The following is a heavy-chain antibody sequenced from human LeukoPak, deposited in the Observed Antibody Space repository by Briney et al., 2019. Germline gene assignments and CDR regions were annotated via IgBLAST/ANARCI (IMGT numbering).Heavy chain of an antibody. D-gene: IGHD2-21*01. V-gene: IGHV3-33*01. J-gene: IGHJ6*02. Sequence: GGFLRLSCAASGFTFSSYGMHWVRQAPGKGLEWVAVIWYDGSNKYYADSVKGRFTISRDNSKNTLYLQMNSLRAEDTAVYYCARDQVRRGGDYYGMDVWGQGTTVTVSS. CDR1: GFTFSSYG. CDR2: IWYDGSNK. CDR3: ARDQVRRGGDYYGMDV.